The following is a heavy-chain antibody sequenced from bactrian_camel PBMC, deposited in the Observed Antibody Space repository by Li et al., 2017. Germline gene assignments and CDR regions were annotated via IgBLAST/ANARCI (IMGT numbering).Heavy chain of an antibody. CDR2: INTRYGVT. CDR3: AADRSGIGGYCIRLAKEWAY. CDR1: GYTNSEYC. D-gene: IGHD1*01. Sequence: HVQLVESGGGSVQAGQSLTLSCKASGYTNSEYCMAWYRQAPGKGREGVARINTRYGVTYYADSVKGRFTISQDYAENTVYLQMDDLKPEDTAMYYCAADRSGIGGYCIRLAKEWAYWGQGTQVTVS. J-gene: IGHJ4*01. V-gene: IGHV3S1*01.